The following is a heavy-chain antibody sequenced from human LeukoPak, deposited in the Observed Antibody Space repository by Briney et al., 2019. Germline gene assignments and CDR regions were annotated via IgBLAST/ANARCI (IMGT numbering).Heavy chain of an antibody. Sequence: GGSLRLSCAASGITLSSHSMHWVRQAPGKGLEWVSFIDSGSSSIHYAASVQGRFTISRDNAKNSLYLQMDSLRAEDTAVYYCARGQASGSFIIDYWGQRTLVTVSS. CDR3: ARGQASGSFIIDY. V-gene: IGHV3-48*01. CDR2: IDSGSSSI. D-gene: IGHD3-10*01. CDR1: GITLSSHS. J-gene: IGHJ4*02.